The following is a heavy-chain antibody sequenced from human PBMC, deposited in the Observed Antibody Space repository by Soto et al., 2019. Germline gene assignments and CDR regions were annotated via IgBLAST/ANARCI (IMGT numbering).Heavy chain of an antibody. V-gene: IGHV1-18*01. Sequence: QVQLVQSGAEVKKPGASVKVSCKASGYTFTSYGLIWVRQAPGQGLEWMGWISPYNGNTKYAQKLQGRVTMTTDTSTSTAYMELRSLRFDDTAVYYCTSGGRGSGLLDYWGQGTLVTVSS. CDR2: ISPYNGNT. D-gene: IGHD6-19*01. J-gene: IGHJ4*02. CDR3: TSGGRGSGLLDY. CDR1: GYTFTSYG.